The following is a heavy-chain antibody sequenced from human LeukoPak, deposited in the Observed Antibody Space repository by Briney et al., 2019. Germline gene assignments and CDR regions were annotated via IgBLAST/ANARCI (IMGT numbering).Heavy chain of an antibody. Sequence: GGSLRLSCAASGFTFSLYGIHWVRQAPGKGLEWVAFIQNDGSNKYYTDSVKGRFTISRDNSKNTLYLQMNSLRPDDTAMYYCAKDRIVLVTATFDYWGQGTLVTVSS. D-gene: IGHD2-21*02. V-gene: IGHV3-30*02. CDR3: AKDRIVLVTATFDY. J-gene: IGHJ4*02. CDR2: IQNDGSNK. CDR1: GFTFSLYG.